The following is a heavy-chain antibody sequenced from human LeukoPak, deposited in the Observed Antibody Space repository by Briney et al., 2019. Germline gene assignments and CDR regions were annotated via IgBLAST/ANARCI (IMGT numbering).Heavy chain of an antibody. Sequence: PGGSLRLSCPVSGFTFSSYATSWVRQAPGRGLEWVSVISTSGESAYYADSVKGRFTISRDNSKNTLYLQMHSLRAEDTAVYYCAKDRGSGYHYFDYWGQGTLVTGSS. V-gene: IGHV3-23*01. D-gene: IGHD3-22*01. CDR2: ISTSGESA. CDR1: GFTFSSYA. CDR3: AKDRGSGYHYFDY. J-gene: IGHJ4*02.